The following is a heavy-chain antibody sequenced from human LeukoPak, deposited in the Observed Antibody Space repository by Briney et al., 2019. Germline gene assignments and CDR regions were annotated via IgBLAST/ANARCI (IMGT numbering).Heavy chain of an antibody. CDR2: ISSNGGST. CDR1: GFTFSSYA. Sequence: PGGSLRLSCSASGFTFSSYAMHWVRQAPGKGLEYVSAISSNGGSTYYADSVKGRFTISRDNSKNMLYLQMSSLRAEDTAVYYCVKDMRGCSGGSCYGTFDYWGQGTLVTVSS. V-gene: IGHV3-64D*09. CDR3: VKDMRGCSGGSCYGTFDY. D-gene: IGHD2-15*01. J-gene: IGHJ4*02.